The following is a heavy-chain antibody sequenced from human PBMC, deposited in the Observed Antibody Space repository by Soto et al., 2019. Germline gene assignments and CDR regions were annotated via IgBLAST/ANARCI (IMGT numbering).Heavy chain of an antibody. Sequence: ASVKVSCKASGYTFTGYYMHWVRQAPGQGLEWMGWINPNSGGTNYAQKFQGWVTMTRDTSISTAYMELSRLRSDDTAVYYCARAIGVYCSGGSCYSPYFDYWGQGTLVTVSS. V-gene: IGHV1-2*04. J-gene: IGHJ4*02. CDR2: INPNSGGT. CDR3: ARAIGVYCSGGSCYSPYFDY. D-gene: IGHD2-15*01. CDR1: GYTFTGYY.